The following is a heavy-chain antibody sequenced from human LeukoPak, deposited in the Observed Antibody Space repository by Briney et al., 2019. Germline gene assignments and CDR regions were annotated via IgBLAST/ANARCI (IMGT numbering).Heavy chain of an antibody. Sequence: ASVKVSCKASGYTFTSYDINWVRQATGQGLEWMGWMNPNSGNTGYAQKFQGRVTMTRNSSISTAYMELSSLRSEDTAVYYCAKSPSPYYYDSSDVKGAFDIWGQGTMVTVSS. CDR3: AKSPSPYYYDSSDVKGAFDI. V-gene: IGHV1-8*01. CDR1: GYTFTSYD. J-gene: IGHJ3*02. CDR2: MNPNSGNT. D-gene: IGHD3-22*01.